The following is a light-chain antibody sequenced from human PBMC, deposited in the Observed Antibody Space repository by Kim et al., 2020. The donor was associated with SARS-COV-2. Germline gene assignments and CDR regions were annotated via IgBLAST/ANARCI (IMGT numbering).Light chain of an antibody. CDR3: ATWDDSLYGRV. V-gene: IGLV1-44*01. J-gene: IGLJ3*02. Sequence: GQRVTISGSGSSSSIGNNPVSWYQQRPETAPKLRIYGDDQRRAGVPGRFSGSKSGTSASLAISGLQSGDDADYFCATWDDSLYGRVFGGGTRLTVL. CDR1: SSSIGNNP. CDR2: GDD.